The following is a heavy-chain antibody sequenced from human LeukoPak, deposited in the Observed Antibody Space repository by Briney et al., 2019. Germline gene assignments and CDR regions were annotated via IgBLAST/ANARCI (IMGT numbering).Heavy chain of an antibody. V-gene: IGHV1-8*03. CDR2: MNPNSGNT. CDR3: ARDGVGVGATKPPYYYYYMDV. CDR1: GYTFTGYY. J-gene: IGHJ6*03. Sequence: ASVKVSCKASGYTFTGYYMHWVRQATGQGLEWMGWMNPNSGNTGYAQKFQGRVTITRNTSISTAYMELSSLRSEDTAVYYCARDGVGVGATKPPYYYYYMDVWGKGTTVTVSS. D-gene: IGHD1-26*01.